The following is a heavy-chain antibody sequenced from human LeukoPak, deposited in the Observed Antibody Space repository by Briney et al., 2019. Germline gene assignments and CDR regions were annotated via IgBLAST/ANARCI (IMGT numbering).Heavy chain of an antibody. CDR3: TRPGSGDPDY. V-gene: IGHV3-73*01. J-gene: IGHJ4*02. CDR2: TRNKTKNYAT. Sequence: PGGSLRLSCAASGFTFSGSAMHWVRQASGKGLEWVGRTRNKTKNYATAYAASVKGRFTISRDDSKNTAYLQMNSLKTEDTAVYYCTRPGSGDPDYWGQGTLVTVSS. D-gene: IGHD3-10*01. CDR1: GFTFSGSA.